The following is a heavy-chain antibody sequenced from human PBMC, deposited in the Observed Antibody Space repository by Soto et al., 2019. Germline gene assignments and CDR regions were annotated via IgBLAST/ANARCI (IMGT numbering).Heavy chain of an antibody. CDR1: GFTFSDYY. V-gene: IGHV3-11*06. Sequence: QVQLVESGGGLVKPGGSLRLSCAASGFTFSDYYMSWIRQAPGKGLEWVSYISSSSSYTNYADSVKGRFTISRDNAKNSLYLQMNSLRAEDTAVYYCATVPRIVGATKTYYFDYWGQGTLVTVSS. J-gene: IGHJ4*02. D-gene: IGHD1-26*01. CDR2: ISSSSSYT. CDR3: ATVPRIVGATKTYYFDY.